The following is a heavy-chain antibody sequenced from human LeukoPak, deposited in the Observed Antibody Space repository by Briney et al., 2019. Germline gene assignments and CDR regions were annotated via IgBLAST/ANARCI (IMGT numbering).Heavy chain of an antibody. D-gene: IGHD2-2*01. Sequence: SQTLSLTCAISGDSVSSNSAAWNWIRRSPSRGLEWLGRTYYRSKWYNDYAVSVKSRITINPDTSKNQFSLQLNSVTPEDTAVYYCARDIVVVPAAPYYFDYWGQGTLVTVSS. V-gene: IGHV6-1*01. CDR1: GDSVSSNSAA. J-gene: IGHJ4*02. CDR2: TYYRSKWYN. CDR3: ARDIVVVPAAPYYFDY.